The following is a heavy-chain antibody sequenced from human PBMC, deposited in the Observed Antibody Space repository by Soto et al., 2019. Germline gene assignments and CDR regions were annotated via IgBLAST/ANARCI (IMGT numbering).Heavy chain of an antibody. J-gene: IGHJ4*02. CDR2: IWYDGSNK. V-gene: IGHV3-33*01. D-gene: IGHD6-19*01. CDR1: GFTFSSYG. Sequence: GGSLRLSCAASGFTFSSYGMHWVRQAPGKGLEWVAVIWYDGSNKYYADSVKGRFTISRDNSKNTLYLQMNSLRAEDTAVYYCARPSGWYSASQYYFDYWGQGTLVTVSS. CDR3: ARPSGWYSASQYYFDY.